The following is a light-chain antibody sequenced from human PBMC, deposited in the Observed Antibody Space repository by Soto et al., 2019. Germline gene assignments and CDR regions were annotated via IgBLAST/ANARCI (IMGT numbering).Light chain of an antibody. CDR3: QQSYTTPRT. J-gene: IGKJ1*01. CDR1: QSISTY. CDR2: AAS. Sequence: DIPMTQSPSSLSASVGDRVTITCRASQSISTYLNWYQQIPRKAPKLLIYAASSLQSGVPSRFSGSGSGTDFTLTISSLQPEDFATYYCQQSYTTPRTFGQGTKVEIK. V-gene: IGKV1-39*01.